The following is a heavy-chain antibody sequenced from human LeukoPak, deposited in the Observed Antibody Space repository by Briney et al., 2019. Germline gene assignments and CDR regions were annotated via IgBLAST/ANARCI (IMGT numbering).Heavy chain of an antibody. J-gene: IGHJ4*02. Sequence: PGGSLRLSCAASGFTFSSYSMNWVRQAPGKGLEWVSYISRSSSLIYYTDSVKGRFTISRDNAKNSLYLEMNSLRDEDTAVYYCARDKPHLDYWGQGTLVTVSS. V-gene: IGHV3-48*02. CDR1: GFTFSSYS. CDR2: ISRSSSLI. CDR3: ARDKPHLDY.